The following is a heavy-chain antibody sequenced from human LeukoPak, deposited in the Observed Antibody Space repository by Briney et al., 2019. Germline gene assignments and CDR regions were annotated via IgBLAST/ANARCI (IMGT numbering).Heavy chain of an antibody. CDR3: ARVVLSAERGFGWFDP. CDR1: GYTFTSYY. V-gene: IGHV1-46*01. J-gene: IGHJ5*02. CDR2: INPSGGST. Sequence: ASVKVSCKASGYTFTSYYIHWVRQAPGQGLEWMGIINPSGGSTSYAQKFQGRVTMTRDMSTSTVYMELSSLRSEDTAVYYCARVVLSAERGFGWFDPWGQGTLVTVSS. D-gene: IGHD2-8*01.